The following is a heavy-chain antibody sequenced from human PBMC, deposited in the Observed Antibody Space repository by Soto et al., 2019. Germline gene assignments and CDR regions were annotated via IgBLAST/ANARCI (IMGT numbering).Heavy chain of an antibody. V-gene: IGHV3-23*01. Sequence: PGGSLRLSCAASGFTFSSYAMSWVRQAPGKGLEWVSAISGSGGSTYYADSVKGRFTISRDNSKNTLYLQMNSLRAEDTAVYYCAKDSEYQLPQRACYYYGMDVWGQGTTVTVSS. CDR2: ISGSGGST. D-gene: IGHD2-2*01. J-gene: IGHJ6*02. CDR3: AKDSEYQLPQRACYYYGMDV. CDR1: GFTFSSYA.